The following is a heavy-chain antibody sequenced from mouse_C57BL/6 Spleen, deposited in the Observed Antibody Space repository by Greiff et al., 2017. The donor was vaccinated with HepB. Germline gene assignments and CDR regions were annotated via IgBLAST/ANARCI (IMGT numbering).Heavy chain of an antibody. CDR1: GFNIKNTY. J-gene: IGHJ1*03. Sequence: EVKLQESVAELVRPGASVKLSCTASGFNIKNTYMHWVKQRPEQGLEWIGRIDPANGNPKYAPKFQGKATITADTSSNTAYLQLSSLTSEDTAIYYCARYYYGSSYWYFDVWGTGTTVTVSS. V-gene: IGHV14-3*01. D-gene: IGHD1-1*01. CDR2: IDPANGNP. CDR3: ARYYYGSSYWYFDV.